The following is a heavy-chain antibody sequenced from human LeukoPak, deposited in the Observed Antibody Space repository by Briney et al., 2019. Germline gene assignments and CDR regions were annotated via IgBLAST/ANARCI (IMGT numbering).Heavy chain of an antibody. CDR3: ATALRLEALDL. CDR2: FDPEDGER. D-gene: IGHD3-16*01. Sequence: ASAKVSCKVSGYTLTELSTHWVRQAPGKGLEWMGEFDPEDGERIYAQKFQDRVTMTEDTSTDTAYMELRSLRSEDTAMYYCATALRLEALDLWGHGTMVIVSS. V-gene: IGHV1-24*01. J-gene: IGHJ3*01. CDR1: GYTLTELS.